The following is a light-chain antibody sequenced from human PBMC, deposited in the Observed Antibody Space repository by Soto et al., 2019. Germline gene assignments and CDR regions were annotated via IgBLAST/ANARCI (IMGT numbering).Light chain of an antibody. J-gene: IGKJ1*01. CDR3: HQYGSSSWT. Sequence: EIVLTQSPGTLSLSPGERATLSCRASQSVSSSYLAWYQQKPGQAPRLLIYGTSSRATAIPDRFSGSGSGTDFTLTISRLEPEDLAVYYCHQYGSSSWTFGQGTKVEIK. V-gene: IGKV3-20*01. CDR2: GTS. CDR1: QSVSSSY.